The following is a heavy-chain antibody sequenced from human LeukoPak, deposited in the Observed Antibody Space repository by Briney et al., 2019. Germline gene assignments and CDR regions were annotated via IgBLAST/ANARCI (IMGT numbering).Heavy chain of an antibody. D-gene: IGHD3-22*01. CDR3: ARVLSSSGYCRFDY. V-gene: IGHV3-7*01. Sequence: GGSLRLSCAASGFTFSSYWMSWVRQAPGKGLEWVANIKQDGSEKYYVDSVKDRFTISRDNAKNSLYLQMNSLRAEDTAVYYCARVLSSSGYCRFDYWGQGTLVTVSS. CDR1: GFTFSSYW. CDR2: IKQDGSEK. J-gene: IGHJ4*02.